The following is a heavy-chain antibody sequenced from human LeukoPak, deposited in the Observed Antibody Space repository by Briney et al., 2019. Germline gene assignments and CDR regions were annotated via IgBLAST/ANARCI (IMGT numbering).Heavy chain of an antibody. CDR3: AKGVGSTGSYFDY. Sequence: GGSLRLSCAASGFTFRSYSMNWVRQAPGKGLEWVSAISGSDGSTYYADSVKGRFTISRDNSKDTLYLQMNSLRADDTAVYYCAKGVGSTGSYFDYWGQGTLVTVSS. CDR2: ISGSDGST. CDR1: GFTFRSYS. V-gene: IGHV3-23*01. J-gene: IGHJ4*02. D-gene: IGHD1-26*01.